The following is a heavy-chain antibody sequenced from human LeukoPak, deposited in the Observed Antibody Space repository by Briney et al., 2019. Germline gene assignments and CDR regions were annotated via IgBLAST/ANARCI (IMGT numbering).Heavy chain of an antibody. CDR2: IYHSGST. J-gene: IGHJ4*02. CDR3: ARQVAAAGYYFDY. D-gene: IGHD6-13*01. CDR1: GGSISSGNW. V-gene: IGHV4-4*02. Sequence: PSGTLSLTCAVSGGSISSGNWWSWVRQPPGKGLEWIGEIYHSGSTNYNPSLKSRVTISVDTSKNQFSLKLSSVTAADTAVYYCARQVAAAGYYFDYWGQGTLVTVSS.